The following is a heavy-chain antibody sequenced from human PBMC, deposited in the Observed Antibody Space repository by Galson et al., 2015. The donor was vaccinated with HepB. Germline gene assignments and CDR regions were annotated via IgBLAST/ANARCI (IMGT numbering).Heavy chain of an antibody. J-gene: IGHJ6*02. V-gene: IGHV1-46*01. CDR1: GYTFTSYY. CDR2: INPSGDSA. CDR3: ARHGEYCSGGSCYSYYYYYGMDV. D-gene: IGHD2-15*01. Sequence: SVKVSCKASGYTFTSYYMFWVRQAPGQGLEWMGLINPSGDSATYSQKFQGTVTMTRDTSTSTVYMELSSLRSEDTAVYYCARHGEYCSGGSCYSYYYYYGMDVWGQGTTVTVSS.